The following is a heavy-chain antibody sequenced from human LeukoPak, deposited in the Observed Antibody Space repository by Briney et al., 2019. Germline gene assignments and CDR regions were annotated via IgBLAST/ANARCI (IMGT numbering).Heavy chain of an antibody. CDR2: ISGSGGST. D-gene: IGHD3-22*01. CDR1: GFTFSSYA. V-gene: IGHV3-23*01. J-gene: IGHJ4*02. Sequence: PGGSLRLSRAASGFTFSSYAMSWVRQAPGKGLEWVSAISGSGGSTYYADSVKGRFTISRDNSKNTLYLQMNSLRAEDTAVYYCAKVAIPYYYDSSGYSYYFDYWGQGTLVTVSS. CDR3: AKVAIPYYYDSSGYSYYFDY.